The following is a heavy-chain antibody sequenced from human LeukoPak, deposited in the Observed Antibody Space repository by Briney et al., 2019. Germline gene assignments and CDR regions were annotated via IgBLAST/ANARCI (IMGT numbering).Heavy chain of an antibody. CDR3: ARGKASLLYDFYNDY. D-gene: IGHD3/OR15-3a*01. V-gene: IGHV4-4*07. CDR2: IYTSGST. Sequence: PSETLSLTCTVSGGSISSYYWSWIRQPAGKGLEWIGRIYTSGSTNYNPSLKSRVTMSVDTSKNQFSLKLSSVTAADTAVYYCARGKASLLYDFYNDYWGQGTLVTVSS. J-gene: IGHJ4*02. CDR1: GGSISSYY.